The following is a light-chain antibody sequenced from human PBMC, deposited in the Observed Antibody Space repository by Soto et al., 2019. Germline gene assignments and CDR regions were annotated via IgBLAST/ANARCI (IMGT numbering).Light chain of an antibody. CDR2: EVS. V-gene: IGLV2-14*01. Sequence: QSVLTQPASVSGSPGQSITIYCTGSSSDIGGYKYVSWYQQNPGKAPKLIISEVSDRPSGVSNRFSGSKSGNTASLTISGLQAEDEADYFCSSYTTTNTLWVFGGGTKLTVL. CDR3: SSYTTTNTLWV. J-gene: IGLJ3*02. CDR1: SSDIGGYKY.